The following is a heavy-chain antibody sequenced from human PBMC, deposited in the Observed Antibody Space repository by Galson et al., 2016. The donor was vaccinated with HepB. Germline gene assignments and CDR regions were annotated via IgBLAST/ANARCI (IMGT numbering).Heavy chain of an antibody. CDR1: GFTFSSYG. D-gene: IGHD1-26*01. Sequence: SLRLSCAASGFTFSSYGMNWVRQAPGKGLEWVSLISGSGHSTDYADSVKGRFTITRDNSKNTLFLQMNSLRVEDTALYYCAKDRGPYSGRYTYFDYWGQGTVVTVSS. CDR2: ISGSGHST. J-gene: IGHJ4*02. CDR3: AKDRGPYSGRYTYFDY. V-gene: IGHV3-23*01.